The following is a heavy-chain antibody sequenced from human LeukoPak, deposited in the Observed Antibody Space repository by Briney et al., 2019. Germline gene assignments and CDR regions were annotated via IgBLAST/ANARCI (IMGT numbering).Heavy chain of an antibody. D-gene: IGHD4-17*01. CDR1: GGSISSGDYY. J-gene: IGHJ4*02. CDR2: IYYSGST. V-gene: IGHV4-30-4*01. CDR3: ARIRYGDYEFDY. Sequence: SQTLSLTCTVSGGSISSGDYYWRWIRQPPGKGLEWIGYIYYSGSTYYNPSLKSRVTISVDTSKNQFSLKLSSVTAADTAVYYCARIRYGDYEFDYWGQGTLVTVSS.